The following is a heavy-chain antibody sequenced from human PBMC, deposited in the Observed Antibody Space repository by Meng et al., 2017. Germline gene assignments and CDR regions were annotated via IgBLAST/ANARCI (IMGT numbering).Heavy chain of an antibody. CDR2: ISSSGSTI. Sequence: GESLKISCAASGFTFSSYEMNWVRQAPGKGLEWVSYISSSGSTIYYADPVKGRFTISRDNAKNSLYLQMNSLRAEDTAVYYCARVGSSSWYYGSAVAAEYFQHWGQGTLVTVSS. J-gene: IGHJ1*01. V-gene: IGHV3-48*03. D-gene: IGHD6-13*01. CDR3: ARVGSSSWYYGSAVAAEYFQH. CDR1: GFTFSSYE.